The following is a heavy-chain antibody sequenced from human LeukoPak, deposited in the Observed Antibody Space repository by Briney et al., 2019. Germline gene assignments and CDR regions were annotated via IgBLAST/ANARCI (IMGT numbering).Heavy chain of an antibody. J-gene: IGHJ4*02. CDR3: ARDLNRKRDQRFLEWLRGRYFDY. D-gene: IGHD3-3*01. Sequence: PGGSLRLSCAASGFTFSSYSMNWVRQAPGKGLEWVSSISSSSSYIYYADSVKGRFTISRDNAKNSLYLQMNSLRAEDTAVYYCARDLNRKRDQRFLEWLRGRYFDYWGQGTLVTVSS. CDR1: GFTFSSYS. CDR2: ISSSSSYI. V-gene: IGHV3-21*01.